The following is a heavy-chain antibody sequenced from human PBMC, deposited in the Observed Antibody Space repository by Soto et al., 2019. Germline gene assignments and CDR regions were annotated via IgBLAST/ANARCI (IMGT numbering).Heavy chain of an antibody. J-gene: IGHJ4*02. CDR2: INHSRST. D-gene: IGHD6-19*01. CDR1: GGSFSGYY. Sequence: QVHLQLWGAGLLKPSETLSLTCAVYGGSFSGYYWSWIRQPPGKGLEWIGEINHSRSTNYNPSLKTRATMSVDTSKKQSSLRLSSVTAAATAVYYCARGPYSSGPYHYWGQGTLVTVSS. V-gene: IGHV4-34*01. CDR3: ARGPYSSGPYHY.